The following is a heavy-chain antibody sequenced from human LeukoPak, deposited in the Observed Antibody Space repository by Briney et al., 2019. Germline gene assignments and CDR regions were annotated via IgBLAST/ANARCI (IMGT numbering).Heavy chain of an antibody. CDR1: GFTFSSYA. D-gene: IGHD6-19*01. Sequence: GGSLRLSCAASGFTFSSYAMHWVRQAPGKGLEWVAVISYDGSNKYYADSVKGRFTTSRDNSKNTLYLQMNSLRAEDTAVYYCARAIYPGIAVAGTEVADYWGQGTLVTVSS. V-gene: IGHV3-30-3*01. CDR2: ISYDGSNK. CDR3: ARAIYPGIAVAGTEVADY. J-gene: IGHJ4*02.